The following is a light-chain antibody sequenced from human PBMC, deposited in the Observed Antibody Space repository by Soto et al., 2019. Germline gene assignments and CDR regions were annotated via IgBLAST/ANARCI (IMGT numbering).Light chain of an antibody. CDR2: GAY. Sequence: EIVFTQSPGTLSLSPGERATLSCRASQSVSSSYLAWYQQRPGQAPRLLIYGAYSRATGIPDRFSGSGSGTDFTLTISRLEPEDFAVYYCQQYGSSITFGQGTRLEIK. V-gene: IGKV3-20*01. CDR1: QSVSSSY. J-gene: IGKJ5*01. CDR3: QQYGSSIT.